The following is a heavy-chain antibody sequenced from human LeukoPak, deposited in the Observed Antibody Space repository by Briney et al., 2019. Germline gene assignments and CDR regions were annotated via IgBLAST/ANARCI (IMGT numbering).Heavy chain of an antibody. Sequence: PGGSLRLSCAASGFTFSSYAMHWVRQAPGKGLEWVAVISYDGSNKYYADSVKGRFTISRDNSKNTLYLQMNSLRAEDTAVYYCARGSTFYYYDSSGYNPHYFDYWGQGTLVTVSS. J-gene: IGHJ4*02. V-gene: IGHV3-30-3*01. CDR2: ISYDGSNK. CDR1: GFTFSSYA. CDR3: ARGSTFYYYDSSGYNPHYFDY. D-gene: IGHD3-22*01.